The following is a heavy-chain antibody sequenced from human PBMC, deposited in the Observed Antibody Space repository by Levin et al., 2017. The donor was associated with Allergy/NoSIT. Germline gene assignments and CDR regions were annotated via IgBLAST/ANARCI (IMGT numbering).Heavy chain of an antibody. D-gene: IGHD3/OR15-3a*01. CDR3: ARDRSAFWTPLRYYYMDV. CDR1: GYIFNEYW. CDR2: INPNNGLT. Sequence: PVASVKVSCKASGYIFNEYWMHWVRQAPGQGLEWMGRINPNNGLTNYAQKLQGRITMTRDTSISTVYMELSRLRSDDTAVYYCARDRSAFWTPLRYYYMDVWGKGTTVTVS. V-gene: IGHV1-2*06. J-gene: IGHJ6*03.